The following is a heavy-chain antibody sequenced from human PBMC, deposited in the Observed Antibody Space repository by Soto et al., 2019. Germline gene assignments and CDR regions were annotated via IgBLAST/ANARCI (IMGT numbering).Heavy chain of an antibody. J-gene: IGHJ4*02. CDR3: ASGGGSDSTFDY. Sequence: QVQLVESGVGVVKPGRSLRLSCAASGFTFSSYAMLWVRPAPGRGREWVAVIWYAGSNKYYADSVKGRFTISRDNSKNSLYLQMNSLRAEDTAVYYCASGGGSDSTFDYWGQGTLVTVSS. D-gene: IGHD1-26*01. CDR2: IWYAGSNK. CDR1: GFTFSSYA. V-gene: IGHV3-33*01.